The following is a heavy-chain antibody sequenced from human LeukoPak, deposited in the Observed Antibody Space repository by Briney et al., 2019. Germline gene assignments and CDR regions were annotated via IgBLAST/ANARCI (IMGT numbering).Heavy chain of an antibody. J-gene: IGHJ4*02. V-gene: IGHV3-9*01. D-gene: IGHD3-22*01. Sequence: GGSLRLSCAASGFTFDDYAMPWVRQAPGKGLEWVSGISWNSGSIGYADSVKGRFTISRDNAKNSLYLQMNGLRAEDTALYYCAKDTYDSSGYYYFDYWGQGTLVTVSS. CDR1: GFTFDDYA. CDR2: ISWNSGSI. CDR3: AKDTYDSSGYYYFDY.